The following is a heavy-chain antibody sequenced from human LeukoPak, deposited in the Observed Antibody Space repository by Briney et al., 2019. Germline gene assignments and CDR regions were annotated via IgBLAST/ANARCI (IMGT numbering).Heavy chain of an antibody. J-gene: IGHJ6*02. Sequence: ASVKVSCKASGYTFTGYGISWVRQAPGQGLEWMGWISAYNGNTNYAQKLQGRVTMTTDTSTSTAYMELRSLRSDDTAVYYCARDVGEYSGYATFYYYYGMDVWGQGTTVTVSS. V-gene: IGHV1-18*01. CDR2: ISAYNGNT. CDR1: GYTFTGYG. D-gene: IGHD5-12*01. CDR3: ARDVGEYSGYATFYYYYGMDV.